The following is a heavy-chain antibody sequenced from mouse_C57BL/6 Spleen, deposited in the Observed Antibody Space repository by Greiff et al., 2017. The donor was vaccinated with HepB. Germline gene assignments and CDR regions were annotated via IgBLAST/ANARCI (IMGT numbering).Heavy chain of an antibody. Sequence: EVKLVESGEGLVKPGGSLKLSCAASGFTFSSYAMSWVRQTPEKRLEWVAYISSGGDYIYYADTVKGRFTISRDNARNTLYLQMSSLKSEDTAMYYCTRDYSISYAMDYWGQGTSVTVSS. CDR2: ISSGGDYI. D-gene: IGHD2-5*01. J-gene: IGHJ4*01. CDR1: GFTFSSYA. V-gene: IGHV5-9-1*02. CDR3: TRDYSISYAMDY.